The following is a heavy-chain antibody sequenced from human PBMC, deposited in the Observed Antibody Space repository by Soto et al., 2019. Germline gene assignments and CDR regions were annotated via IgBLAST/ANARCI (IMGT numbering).Heavy chain of an antibody. CDR1: GYSSTTYG. V-gene: IGHV1-18*01. Sequence: QVQLMQSRTEVKRPGASVTVSCKTSGYSSTTYGISWVRQAPGQGLEWMGWTSSNNGKTKYAQKFQGRVTMTTDKSTNTVHMELRSLRSGDTAVYYCARTSVAQSEDYFDYWGQGTLVTVSS. J-gene: IGHJ4*02. CDR2: TSSNNGKT. CDR3: ARTSVAQSEDYFDY. D-gene: IGHD5-12*01.